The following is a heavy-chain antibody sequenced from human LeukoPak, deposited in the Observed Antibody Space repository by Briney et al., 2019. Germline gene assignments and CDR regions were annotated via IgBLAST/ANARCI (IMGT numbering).Heavy chain of an antibody. CDR1: GYTFTDYY. Sequence: ASVKVSCKASGYTFTDYYMHWVRQAPGQGLEGMGWINPNSGGTNYAQKFQGRVTMTRDTSISTAYMELSRRRSDDTAMYYCARTYGDLYYFDYWGQGTLVTVSS. CDR2: INPNSGGT. J-gene: IGHJ4*02. CDR3: ARTYGDLYYFDY. D-gene: IGHD4-17*01. V-gene: IGHV1-2*02.